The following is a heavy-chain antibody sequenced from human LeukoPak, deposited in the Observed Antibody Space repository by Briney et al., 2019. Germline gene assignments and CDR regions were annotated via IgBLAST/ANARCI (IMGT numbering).Heavy chain of an antibody. CDR3: ARHYNYTCPCDY. CDR2: VYYSGST. Sequence: PSETLSLTCSVSGGSISSRSYYGAWIRQPPGKGLEWIGSVYYSGSTYYNPSLKSRVTISVDTSKNQFSLKLSSVTAADTAVYYCARHYNYTCPCDYWGQGTLVTVSS. D-gene: IGHD1-1*01. J-gene: IGHJ4*02. V-gene: IGHV4-39*01. CDR1: GGSISSRSYY.